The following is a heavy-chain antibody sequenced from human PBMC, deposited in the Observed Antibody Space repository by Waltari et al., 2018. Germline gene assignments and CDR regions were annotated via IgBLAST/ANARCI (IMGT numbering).Heavy chain of an antibody. CDR2: IYYSGST. CDR1: GGSIRSYY. Sequence: QVQLQESGPGLVKPSETLSLTCPVSGGSIRSYYWSWIRQPPGKGLEWIGYIYYSGSTNYNPSLKSRVTISVDTSKNQFSLKLSSVTAADTAVYYCARATYYYYMDVWGKGTTVTVSS. J-gene: IGHJ6*03. V-gene: IGHV4-59*01. D-gene: IGHD5-12*01. CDR3: ARATYYYYMDV.